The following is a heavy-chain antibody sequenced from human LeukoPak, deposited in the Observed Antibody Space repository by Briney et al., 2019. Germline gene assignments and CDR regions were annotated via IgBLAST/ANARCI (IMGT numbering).Heavy chain of an antibody. CDR2: IYTSGST. CDR3: ARGASDYDILTGYIPAPLDY. Sequence: PSETLSLTCTVSGGSISSYYWSWIRQPAGKGLEWIGRIYTSGSTNYNPSLKSRVTISVDTSKNQFSLKLSSVTAADTAVYYCARGASDYDILTGYIPAPLDYWGQGTLVTVSS. J-gene: IGHJ4*02. V-gene: IGHV4-4*07. D-gene: IGHD3-9*01. CDR1: GGSISSYY.